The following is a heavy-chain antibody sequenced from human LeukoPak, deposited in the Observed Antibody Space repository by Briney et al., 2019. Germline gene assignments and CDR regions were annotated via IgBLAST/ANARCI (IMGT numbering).Heavy chain of an antibody. J-gene: IGHJ4*02. CDR3: AKEGLGSSWYRWGVRARGFDY. D-gene: IGHD6-13*01. CDR2: ISGSGGST. V-gene: IGHV3-23*01. CDR1: GFTFSSYA. Sequence: GGSRRLSCAASGFTFSSYAMSWVRQAPGKGLEWDSAISGSGGSTYYADSVKGRFTISRDNSKNTLYLQMNSLRAEDTAVYYCAKEGLGSSWYRWGVRARGFDYWSQGTLVTVSP.